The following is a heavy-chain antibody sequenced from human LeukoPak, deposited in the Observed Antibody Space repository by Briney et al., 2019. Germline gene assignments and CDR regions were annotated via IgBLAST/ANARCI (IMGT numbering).Heavy chain of an antibody. CDR2: INHSGST. D-gene: IGHD2-2*01. J-gene: IGHJ6*03. CDR1: GGSFSGYY. V-gene: IGHV4-34*01. CDR3: ARGVQRYCSSTSCPSRRAYYYYYMDV. Sequence: PSETLSLTCAVYGGSFSGYYWSWIRQPPGKGLEWIGEINHSGSTNYNPSLKSRVTISVDTSKNQFSLKLSSVTAADTAVYYCARGVQRYCSSTSCPSRRAYYYYYMDVWGKGTTVTVSS.